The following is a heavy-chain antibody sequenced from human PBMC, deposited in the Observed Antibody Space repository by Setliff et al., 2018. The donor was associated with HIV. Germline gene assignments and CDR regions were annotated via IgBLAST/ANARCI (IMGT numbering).Heavy chain of an antibody. J-gene: IGHJ4*02. CDR2: IYYSGST. D-gene: IGHD1-26*01. CDR1: SGSISSSSYY. CDR3: ARHGRLSGSYWGGCDY. Sequence: SETLSLTCTVSSGSISSSSYYWGWIRQPPGKGLEWIGSIYYSGSTYYNPSLKSRVTISVATSKNQFSLKLTYVTGAYTALYYCARHGRLSGSYWGGCDYWGQGTLVTVS. V-gene: IGHV4-39*01.